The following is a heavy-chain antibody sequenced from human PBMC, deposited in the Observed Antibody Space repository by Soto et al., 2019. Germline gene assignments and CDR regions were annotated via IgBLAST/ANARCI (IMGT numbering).Heavy chain of an antibody. CDR1: GFTFSSYG. CDR3: TREGVRMTPDALDI. J-gene: IGHJ3*02. Sequence: GGSLRLSCAASGFTFSSYGMHWVRQAPGKGLEWVGFIRSKAYGGTTEYAASVKGKFTISRDDSKSIAYLQMNSLKTEDTAVYYCTREGVRMTPDALDIWGQGTMVTVS. D-gene: IGHD2-15*01. CDR2: IRSKAYGGTT. V-gene: IGHV3-49*04.